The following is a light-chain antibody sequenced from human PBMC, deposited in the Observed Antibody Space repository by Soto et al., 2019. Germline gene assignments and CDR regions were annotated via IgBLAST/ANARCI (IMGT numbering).Light chain of an antibody. CDR1: QSVSSTH. CDR3: QYYGTSPRT. J-gene: IGKJ1*01. CDR2: GAS. V-gene: IGKV3-20*01. Sequence: EIVLTQSPGTLSLSPGERATLSCRATQSVSSTHLAWYQQKPGQAPRLLTYGASSRATGIPDRFSGSGSGTDFTLTISRLEPEDFALYYCQYYGTSPRTFGQGTKVEIK.